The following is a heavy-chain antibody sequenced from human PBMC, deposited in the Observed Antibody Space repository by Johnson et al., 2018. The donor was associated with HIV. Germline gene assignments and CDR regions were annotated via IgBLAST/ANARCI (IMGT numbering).Heavy chain of an antibody. CDR3: ASSPYYYGSGSVRGAFDI. V-gene: IGHV3-23*04. CDR2: ISGSGGST. CDR1: GFTFDDFG. J-gene: IGHJ3*02. Sequence: VQLVESGGGVVQPGRSLRLSCAASGFTFDDFGMSWVRQAPGKGLEWVSGISGSGGSTYYADSVKGRFTISRDNSKNTLYLQLNSLRAEDTAVYYCASSPYYYGSGSVRGAFDIWGQGTMVTVSS. D-gene: IGHD3-10*01.